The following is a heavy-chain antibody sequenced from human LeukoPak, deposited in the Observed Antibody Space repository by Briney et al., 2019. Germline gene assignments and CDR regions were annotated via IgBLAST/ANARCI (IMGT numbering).Heavy chain of an antibody. CDR3: ARDPYDSSGFDY. CDR1: GFTFSSYA. Sequence: GGSLRLSCAASGFTFSSYAMHWVRQAPGEGLEWVAVISYDGSNKYYADSVKGRFTISRDNSKNTLYLQMNSLRAEDTAVYYCARDPYDSSGFDYWGQGTLVTVSS. V-gene: IGHV3-30-3*01. CDR2: ISYDGSNK. J-gene: IGHJ4*02. D-gene: IGHD3-22*01.